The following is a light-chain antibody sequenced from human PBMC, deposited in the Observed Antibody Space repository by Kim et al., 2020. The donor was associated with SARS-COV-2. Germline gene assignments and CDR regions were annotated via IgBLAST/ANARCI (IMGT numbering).Light chain of an antibody. V-gene: IGKV3-11*01. J-gene: IGKJ5*01. CDR3: QQRSNWPFD. CDR2: DAS. Sequence: LSPGESATLSCRASQSLSSYLAWYQQKPGQAPRLLIYDASNRATGIPARFSGSGSGTDFTLTISSLEPEDFAVYYCQQRSNWPFDFGQGTRLEIK. CDR1: QSLSSY.